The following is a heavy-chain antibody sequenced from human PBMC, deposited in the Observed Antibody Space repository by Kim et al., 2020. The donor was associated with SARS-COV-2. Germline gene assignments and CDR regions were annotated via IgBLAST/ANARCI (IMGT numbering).Heavy chain of an antibody. CDR1: GDSFSGSYY. J-gene: IGHJ2*01. V-gene: IGHV4-59*01. CDR2: IYNLGST. D-gene: IGHD2-21*01. CDR3: ARRGFVDYWYFDL. Sequence: SETLSLTCIISGDSFSGSYYWSWVRQPPGKGLEWIGDIYNLGSTNYNPSLESRVTILGDMSKNRFSLKLSSVTPADTAVYYCARRGFVDYWYFDLWGRGSQVTVSS.